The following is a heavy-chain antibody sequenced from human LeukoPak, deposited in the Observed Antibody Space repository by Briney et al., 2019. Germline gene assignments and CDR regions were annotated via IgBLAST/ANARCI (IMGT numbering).Heavy chain of an antibody. J-gene: IGHJ4*02. Sequence: GGSLRHSCAASGFTFSSYAMSWVRQAPGKGLDWVSTITGGGGNIYYADSVKGRFTISRDNSENTLYLQMNSLRAEDTAVYYCAKSSSGYYPTFDYWGQGTLVTVSS. V-gene: IGHV3-23*01. D-gene: IGHD3-22*01. CDR2: ITGGGGNI. CDR1: GFTFSSYA. CDR3: AKSSSGYYPTFDY.